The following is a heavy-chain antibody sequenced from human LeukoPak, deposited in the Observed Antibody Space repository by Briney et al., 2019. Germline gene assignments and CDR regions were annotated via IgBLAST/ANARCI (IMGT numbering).Heavy chain of an antibody. V-gene: IGHV3-23*01. D-gene: IGHD2-2*01. J-gene: IGHJ4*02. CDR1: GFTVSSNY. CDR3: AKDRPLYCSSTSCLSLFDY. Sequence: GGSLRLSCAASGFTVSSNYMSWVRQAPGKGLEWVSAISGSGGSTYYADSVKGRFTISRDNSKNTLYLQMNSLRAEDTAVYYCAKDRPLYCSSTSCLSLFDYWGQGTLVTVSS. CDR2: ISGSGGST.